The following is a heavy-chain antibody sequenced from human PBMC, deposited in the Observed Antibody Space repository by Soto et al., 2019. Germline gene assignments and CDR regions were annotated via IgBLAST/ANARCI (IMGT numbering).Heavy chain of an antibody. Sequence: LRLSCAASGFSFSISPMHWVRQAPGKGPEWVALISYDGTNKCYADSVKGRFTISRDNSKSTLYLQVDSLRPEDAAVYYCARDPKTSGGQHWAFNCFDSWGQGTLVTVSS. CDR3: ARDPKTSGGQHWAFNCFDS. V-gene: IGHV3-30-3*01. CDR1: GFSFSISP. J-gene: IGHJ5*01. D-gene: IGHD7-27*01. CDR2: ISYDGTNK.